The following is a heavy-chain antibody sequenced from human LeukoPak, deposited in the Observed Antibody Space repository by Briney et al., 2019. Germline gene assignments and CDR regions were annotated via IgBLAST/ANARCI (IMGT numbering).Heavy chain of an antibody. D-gene: IGHD2-2*01. J-gene: IGHJ5*02. Sequence: SETLSLTCAVYGGSFSGYYWSWIRQPPGKGLEWIGEINHSGSTNYNPSLKSRVTISVDTSKNQFSLKLSSVTAADTAVYYCARGARFSIWFGPWGQGTLVTVSS. V-gene: IGHV4-34*01. CDR2: INHSGST. CDR3: ARGARFSIWFGP. CDR1: GGSFSGYY.